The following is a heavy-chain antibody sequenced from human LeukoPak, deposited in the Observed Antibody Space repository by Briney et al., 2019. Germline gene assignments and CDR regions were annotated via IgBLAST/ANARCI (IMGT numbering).Heavy chain of an antibody. Sequence: GGSLRLSCAASGCTFSSYSMNWVRQAPGKGLEWVSSINSSSSYKYYADPVKGRFTISSANAKNSLYLQMKSLRGEDTAVYYCARDDDYGDYGDAFDMWGQGTMVTVSS. V-gene: IGHV3-21*01. CDR1: GCTFSSYS. CDR2: INSSSSYK. J-gene: IGHJ3*02. D-gene: IGHD4-17*01. CDR3: ARDDDYGDYGDAFDM.